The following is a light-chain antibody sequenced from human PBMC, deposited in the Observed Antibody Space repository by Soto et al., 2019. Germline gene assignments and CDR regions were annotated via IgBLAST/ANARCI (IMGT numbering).Light chain of an antibody. J-gene: IGKJ5*01. V-gene: IGKV1-27*01. CDR2: AAS. CDR1: QGISNY. Sequence: DIQMTQSPSSLSASVGDRVTITCRASQGISNYLAWYQQKPGKVPKLLIYAASTLQSGVPSRFSGSGSGTDFTLTISSLQPEDVATYYCQKYNRAPPWGFGQGTRLEIK. CDR3: QKYNRAPPWG.